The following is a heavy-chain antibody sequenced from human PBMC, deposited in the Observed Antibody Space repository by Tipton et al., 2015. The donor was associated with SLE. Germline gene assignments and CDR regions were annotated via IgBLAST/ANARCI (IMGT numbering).Heavy chain of an antibody. D-gene: IGHD1-26*01. CDR1: GGSISGYY. J-gene: IGHJ4*02. CDR2: VYSSGST. CDR3: ARGGGSYYDY. Sequence: LRLSCTVSGGSISGYYWSWIRQPAGKGLEWIGRVYSSGSTIYNPSIKSRITLSLDTSKNQFSLRVNSVTAADTAVDYCARGGGSYYDYWGQGTLVTVSS. V-gene: IGHV4-4*07.